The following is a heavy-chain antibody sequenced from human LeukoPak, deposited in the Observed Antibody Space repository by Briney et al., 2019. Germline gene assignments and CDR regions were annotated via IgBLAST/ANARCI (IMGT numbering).Heavy chain of an antibody. CDR1: GYSISSGFY. CDR2: IYHSGST. Sequence: SETPSLTCAVSGYSISSGFYWGWIRQPPGKGLEWIGSIYHSGSTYYNPSLKSRVTISVDTSKNQFSLKLSSVTAADTAVYYCAREPFDPWGQGTLVTVSS. J-gene: IGHJ5*02. V-gene: IGHV4-38-2*02. CDR3: AREPFDP.